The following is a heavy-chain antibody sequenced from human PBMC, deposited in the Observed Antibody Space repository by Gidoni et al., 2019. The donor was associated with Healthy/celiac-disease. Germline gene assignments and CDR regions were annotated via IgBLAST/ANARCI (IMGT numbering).Heavy chain of an antibody. CDR3: ARDLGVVIEDYYYGMDV. CDR1: GFPFGSYS. Sequence: EVQLVESGGGLVKPGGSLRLSCAASGFPFGSYSMNWVRQAPGKGLEWVSSISSSSSYIYYADSVKGRFTISRDNAKNSLYLQMNSLRAEDTAVYYCARDLGVVIEDYYYGMDVWGQGTTVTVSS. V-gene: IGHV3-21*01. CDR2: ISSSSSYI. J-gene: IGHJ6*02. D-gene: IGHD3-3*01.